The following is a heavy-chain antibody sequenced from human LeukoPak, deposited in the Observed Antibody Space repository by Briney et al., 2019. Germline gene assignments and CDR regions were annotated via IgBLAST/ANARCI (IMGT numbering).Heavy chain of an antibody. J-gene: IGHJ6*02. D-gene: IGHD3-3*01. CDR1: GGSFSGYY. Sequence: KPSETLSLTCAVYGGSFSGYYRSWIRQPPGKGLEWIGEINHSGSTNYNPSLKSRVTISVDTSKNQFSLKLSSVTAADTAVYYCARGGRSLWSGYYSPPYYYYGMDVWGQGTTVTVSS. V-gene: IGHV4-34*01. CDR2: INHSGST. CDR3: ARGGRSLWSGYYSPPYYYYGMDV.